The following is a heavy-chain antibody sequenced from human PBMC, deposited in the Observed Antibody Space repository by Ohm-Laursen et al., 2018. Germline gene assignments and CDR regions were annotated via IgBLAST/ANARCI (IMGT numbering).Heavy chain of an antibody. CDR2: IYYSGST. V-gene: IGHV4-28*01. CDR3: ARSKSVTGTTFDY. Sequence: SDTLSLTCAVSGYSISSGNWWGWIRQPPGKGLEWLGYIYYSGSTYYNPSLKSRVTMSVDTSKKQLSLKLSSVTAVDPAGYYCARSKSVTGTTFDYWGQGTLVTVSS. CDR1: GYSISSGNW. D-gene: IGHD1-1*01. J-gene: IGHJ4*02.